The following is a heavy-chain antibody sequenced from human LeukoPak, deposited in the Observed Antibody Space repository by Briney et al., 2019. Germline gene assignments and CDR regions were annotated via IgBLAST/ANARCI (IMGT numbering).Heavy chain of an antibody. CDR1: GGTFSSYA. CDR3: AGIEDYGDYVRDY. D-gene: IGHD4-17*01. J-gene: IGHJ4*02. CDR2: IIPIFGTA. V-gene: IGHV1-69*05. Sequence: ASVKVSCKASGGTFSSYAISWVRQAPGQGLEWMGRIIPIFGTANYAQKFQGRVTITTDESTSTAYMELSSLGSEDTAVYYCAGIEDYGDYVRDYWGQGTLVTVSS.